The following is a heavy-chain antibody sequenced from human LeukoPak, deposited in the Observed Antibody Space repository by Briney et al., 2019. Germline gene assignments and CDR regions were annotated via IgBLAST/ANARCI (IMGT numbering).Heavy chain of an antibody. V-gene: IGHV3-30*18. CDR1: GFTFSSYG. J-gene: IGHJ3*02. CDR3: AKDQTPTDAFDI. CDR2: ISYDGSNK. Sequence: GGSLRLSCAASGFTFSSYGMHWVRQAPGKGLEWVAVISYDGSNKYYADSVKGRFTISRDNSKNTLYLQMNSLRAEDTAVYYCAKDQTPTDAFDIWGQGTMVTVPS.